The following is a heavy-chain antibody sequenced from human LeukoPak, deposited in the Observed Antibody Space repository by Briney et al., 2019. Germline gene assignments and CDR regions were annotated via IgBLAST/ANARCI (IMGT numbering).Heavy chain of an antibody. Sequence: GESLKISCKGFGYSFTNYWIGWVRQMPGKGLEWMGIVYPGDSDTRYSPSLQGQVTISADKSISTAYLQWSSLKASDTAMYYCARLRTTFGVSKDWYFDLWGRGTLVTVSS. D-gene: IGHD3-10*01. CDR2: VYPGDSDT. V-gene: IGHV5-51*01. CDR3: ARLRTTFGVSKDWYFDL. J-gene: IGHJ2*01. CDR1: GYSFTNYW.